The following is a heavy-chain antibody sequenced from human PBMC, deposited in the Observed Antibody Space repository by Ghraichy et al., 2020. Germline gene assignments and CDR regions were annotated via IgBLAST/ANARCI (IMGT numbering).Heavy chain of an antibody. CDR2: ISVYNGDT. CDR3: ARDSTYSSGSYWYFDL. D-gene: IGHD6-19*01. J-gene: IGHJ2*01. V-gene: IGHV1-18*01. Sequence: ASVKVSCKASGYTFTSYGISWVRQAPGQGLEWMGWISVYNGDTNYAQKLQGRVTMTTDTSTSTAYMELRSLRSDDTAVYYCARDSTYSSGSYWYFDLWGRGTLVTVSS. CDR1: GYTFTSYG.